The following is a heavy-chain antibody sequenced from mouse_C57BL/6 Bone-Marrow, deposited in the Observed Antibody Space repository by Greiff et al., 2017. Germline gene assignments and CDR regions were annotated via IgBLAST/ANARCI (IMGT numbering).Heavy chain of an antibody. Sequence: QVQLQQSGPGLVAPSQSLSITCTVSGFSLTSYAISWVRQPPGKGLEWLGVIWTGGGTNYNSALKSRLSISKDNSKSQVFLKMNSLQTDDTARYYCATYSNYPAWCAYWGQGTLVTVSA. J-gene: IGHJ3*01. V-gene: IGHV2-9-1*01. CDR3: ATYSNYPAWCAY. D-gene: IGHD2-5*01. CDR2: IWTGGGT. CDR1: GFSLTSYA.